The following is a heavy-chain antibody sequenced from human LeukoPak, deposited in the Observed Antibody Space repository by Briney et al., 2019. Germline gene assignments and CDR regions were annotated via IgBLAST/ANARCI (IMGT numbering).Heavy chain of an antibody. CDR1: GGTFSSYA. CDR3: AREVGPIVLMVYEVPNWFDP. V-gene: IGHV1-69*01. J-gene: IGHJ5*02. D-gene: IGHD2-8*01. CDR2: IIPIFDTA. Sequence: SVNLSCKASGGTFSSYAISWVRQASGQGLEWMEGIIPIFDTANYAQNFQGRVTITADESTSTAYMELSSLRSEDTAVYYCAREVGPIVLMVYEVPNWFDPWGQGTLVTVSS.